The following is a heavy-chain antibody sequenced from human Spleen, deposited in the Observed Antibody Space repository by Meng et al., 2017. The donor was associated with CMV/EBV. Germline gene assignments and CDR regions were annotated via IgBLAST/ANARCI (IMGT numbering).Heavy chain of an antibody. Sequence: INWVRQAPGQGLEWMGGSITMFGPPNYAQRFQDRVTITTDESSNNVYMELRSLTSEDTAIYYCAREGDCSGVNCQAETYWLDPWGQGSLVTVSS. CDR3: AREGDCSGVNCQAETYWLDP. V-gene: IGHV1-69*05. D-gene: IGHD2-15*01. CDR2: SITMFGPP. J-gene: IGHJ5*02.